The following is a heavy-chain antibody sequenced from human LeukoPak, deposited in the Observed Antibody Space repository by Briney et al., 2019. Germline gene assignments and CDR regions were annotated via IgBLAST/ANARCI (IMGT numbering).Heavy chain of an antibody. CDR3: ARAPHAPYFDWLSHYFMDV. D-gene: IGHD3-9*01. CDR1: GYTFTGYY. J-gene: IGHJ6*03. CDR2: INPNSGGT. V-gene: IGHV1-2*02. Sequence: GASVKVSCKASGYTFTGYYMHWVRQAPGQGLEWMGWINPNSGGTNYAQKFQGRVTMTRDTSISTAYMELKSLRSDDRAVYYCARAPHAPYFDWLSHYFMDVWGTETTVIISS.